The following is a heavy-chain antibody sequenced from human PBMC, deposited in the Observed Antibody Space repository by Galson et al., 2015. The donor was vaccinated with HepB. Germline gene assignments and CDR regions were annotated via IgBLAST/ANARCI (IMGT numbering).Heavy chain of an antibody. D-gene: IGHD1-26*01. Sequence: SLRLSCAASGFTFSDYYMSWIRQAPGKGLEWVSYISSSSSYTNYADSVKGRFTISRDNAKNSLYLQMNSLRAEDTAVYYCASARVGATYYFDYWGQGTLVTVSS. CDR1: GFTFSDYY. V-gene: IGHV3-11*06. CDR3: ASARVGATYYFDY. CDR2: ISSSSSYT. J-gene: IGHJ4*02.